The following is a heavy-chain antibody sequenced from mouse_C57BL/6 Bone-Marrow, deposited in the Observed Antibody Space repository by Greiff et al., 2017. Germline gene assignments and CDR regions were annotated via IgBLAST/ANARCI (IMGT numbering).Heavy chain of an antibody. J-gene: IGHJ3*01. CDR1: GYAFSSYW. CDR3: AVSQTGTFAY. V-gene: IGHV1-80*01. Sequence: QVQLKESGAELVKPGASVKISCKASGYAFSSYWMNWVKQRPGKGLEWIGQIYPGDGDTNYNGKFKGKATLTADKSSSTAYMQLSSLTAEDSAVYFCAVSQTGTFAYWGQGTLVTVSA. CDR2: IYPGDGDT. D-gene: IGHD4-1*01.